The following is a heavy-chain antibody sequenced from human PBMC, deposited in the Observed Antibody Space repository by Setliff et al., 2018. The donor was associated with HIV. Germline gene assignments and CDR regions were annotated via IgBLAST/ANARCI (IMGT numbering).Heavy chain of an antibody. V-gene: IGHV3-33*01. CDR1: GFTFSSYA. J-gene: IGHJ3*02. CDR3: ARALYYYDTTPPLSSAFDI. Sequence: PGGSLRLSCVVSGFTFSSYAMHWVRQAPGKGLEWVAIIWYDGSNIYYADSVKGRFTISRDNAKNTLYLQMNSLRVEDTGIYYCARALYYYDTTPPLSSAFDIWGQGTMVTVSS. D-gene: IGHD3-22*01. CDR2: IWYDGSNI.